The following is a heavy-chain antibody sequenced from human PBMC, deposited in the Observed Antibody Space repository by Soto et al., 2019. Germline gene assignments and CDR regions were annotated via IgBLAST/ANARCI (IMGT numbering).Heavy chain of an antibody. D-gene: IGHD2-15*01. V-gene: IGHV3-30-3*01. CDR1: GFTFKNYA. CDR3: ASAYCSGGSCCSLFRSGMDG. CDR2: ISYDGSNK. J-gene: IGHJ6*02. Sequence: QVQLVESGGGVVQPGRSLRLSCAASGFTFKNYALHWVCQAPGKGLEWVAVISYDGSNKYYADSVKGRFTISRDNSKNTLYLQMNSLRAWDTAVYYCASAYCSGGSCCSLFRSGMDGWGQGPTVTVSS.